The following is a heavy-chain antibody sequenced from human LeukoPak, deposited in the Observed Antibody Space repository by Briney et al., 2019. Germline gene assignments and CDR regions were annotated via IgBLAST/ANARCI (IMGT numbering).Heavy chain of an antibody. CDR3: TRRGGIVGATNWQVD. J-gene: IGHJ4*02. Sequence: GGSLRLSCAASGFTFSGSAMHWVRQASGKGLEWVGRIRSKANSYATAYAASVKGRFTISRDDSKNTAYLQMNSLKTEDTAVYYCTRRGGIVGATNWQVDWGQGTLVTVSS. CDR1: GFTFSGSA. V-gene: IGHV3-73*01. CDR2: IRSKANSYAT. D-gene: IGHD1-26*01.